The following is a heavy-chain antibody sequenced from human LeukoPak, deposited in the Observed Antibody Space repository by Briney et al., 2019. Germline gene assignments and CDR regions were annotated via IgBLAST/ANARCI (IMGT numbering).Heavy chain of an antibody. J-gene: IGHJ4*02. CDR2: ISGSGGST. D-gene: IGHD3-22*01. V-gene: IGHV3-23*01. CDR1: GFTFSSYG. Sequence: GGTLRLSCAASGFTFSSYGMSWVRQAPGKGLEWVSVISGSGGSTYYADSVKGRFTISRDNSKNTLYLQMNSLRAEDTAVYYCARDGHRMYYYDTSAYRFDYWGQGTLVTVSS. CDR3: ARDGHRMYYYDTSAYRFDY.